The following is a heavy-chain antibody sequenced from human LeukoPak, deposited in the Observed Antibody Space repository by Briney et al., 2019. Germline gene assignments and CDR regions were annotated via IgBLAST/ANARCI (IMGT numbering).Heavy chain of an antibody. CDR1: GFTFSSSW. CDR3: ARGVGGADY. CDR2: VNPDGSDK. V-gene: IGHV3-7*01. J-gene: IGHJ4*02. Sequence: GGSLRLSCAASGFTFSSSWMSWVRQAPGKGLEWVTNVNPDGSDKYYLDSVKGRFTISRDNAKNSLYLQMNSLRVDDTAVYYCARGVGGADYWGQGTLVTVSS. D-gene: IGHD2-21*01.